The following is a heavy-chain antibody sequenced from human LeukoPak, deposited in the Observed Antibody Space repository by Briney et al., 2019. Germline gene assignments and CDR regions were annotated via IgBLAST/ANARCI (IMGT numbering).Heavy chain of an antibody. CDR1: GFTFTSYW. Sequence: PGGSLRLSCAASGFTFTSYWMHWVRQAPGKGLVWVSRVDGDGSTTTYADSVKGRFTIPRDNAKNTLYLQMNSLRAEDTAVYYCARPQHGDLYAFDIWGQGTMVTVSS. CDR3: ARPQHGDLYAFDI. V-gene: IGHV3-74*01. CDR2: VDGDGSTT. J-gene: IGHJ3*02. D-gene: IGHD4-17*01.